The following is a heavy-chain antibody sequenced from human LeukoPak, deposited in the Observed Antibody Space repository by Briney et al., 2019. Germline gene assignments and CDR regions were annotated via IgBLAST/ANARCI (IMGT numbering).Heavy chain of an antibody. D-gene: IGHD5-24*01. V-gene: IGHV3-48*04. Sequence: GGSLRLSCAASGFTFRIYGMNWVRQAPGKGPEWVSYISSGSDTIYYADSAKGRFTMSRDDAKNSLFLQMNSLRAEDTAVYYCARATRNGYDYWGQGTLVAVSS. CDR1: GFTFRIYG. CDR3: ARATRNGYDY. J-gene: IGHJ4*02. CDR2: ISSGSDTI.